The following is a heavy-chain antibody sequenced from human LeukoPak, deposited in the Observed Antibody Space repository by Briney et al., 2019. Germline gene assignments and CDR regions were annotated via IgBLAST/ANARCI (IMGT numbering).Heavy chain of an antibody. CDR3: ARLRFGELADY. D-gene: IGHD3-10*01. CDR1: GFTFDGYG. V-gene: IGHV3-20*04. J-gene: IGHJ4*02. CDR2: INWNGGST. Sequence: PGGSLRLSCVASGFTFDGYGMSWVRQAPGKGLEWVSGINWNGGSTNYADSVKGRFSISRDNARNSLFLQMNSLRAEDTAVYYCARLRFGELADYWGQGTLVTVSS.